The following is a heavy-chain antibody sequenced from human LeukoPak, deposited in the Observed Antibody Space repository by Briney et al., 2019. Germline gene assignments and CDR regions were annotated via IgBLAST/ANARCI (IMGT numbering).Heavy chain of an antibody. CDR1: GGSISSSSYY. D-gene: IGHD3-22*01. CDR3: ARDPRGYDSSGYNVTPDDY. CDR2: IYHSGST. V-gene: IGHV4-39*07. J-gene: IGHJ4*02. Sequence: SETLSLTCTVSGGSISSSSYYWGWIRQPPGKGLEWIGSIYHSGSTYYNPSLKSRVTISVDTSKNQFSLKLSSVTAADTAVYYCARDPRGYDSSGYNVTPDDYWGQGTLVTVSS.